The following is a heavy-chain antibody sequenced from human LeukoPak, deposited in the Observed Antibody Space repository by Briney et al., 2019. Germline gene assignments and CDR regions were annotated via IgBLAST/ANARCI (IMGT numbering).Heavy chain of an antibody. Sequence: PSETLSLTCTVSGGSISSYYWSWIRQPPGKGLEWIGYIYYSGSTNYNPSLKSRVTISVDTSKNQFSLKLSSVTAADTAVYYCARLESGHFDYWGQGTLVTVSS. J-gene: IGHJ4*02. CDR1: GGSISSYY. CDR3: ARLESGHFDY. D-gene: IGHD3-10*01. V-gene: IGHV4-59*01. CDR2: IYYSGST.